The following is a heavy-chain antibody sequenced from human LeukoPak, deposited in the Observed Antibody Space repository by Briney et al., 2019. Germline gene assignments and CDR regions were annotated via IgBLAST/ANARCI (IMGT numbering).Heavy chain of an antibody. J-gene: IGHJ6*03. CDR1: GGTFSSYA. CDR3: AQNSNYGEPTYYYYMDV. D-gene: IGHD4-17*01. V-gene: IGHV1-69*05. Sequence: GASVKVSCKASGGTFSSYAISWVRQAPGQGLEWMGGIIPIFGTANYAQKFQGRVTITTDESTSTAYMELSSLRSEDTAVYYCAQNSNYGEPTYYYYMDVWGKGTTVTVSS. CDR2: IIPIFGTA.